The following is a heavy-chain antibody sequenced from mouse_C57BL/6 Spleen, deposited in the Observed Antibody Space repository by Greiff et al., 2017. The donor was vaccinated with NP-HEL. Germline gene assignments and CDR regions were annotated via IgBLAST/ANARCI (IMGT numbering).Heavy chain of an antibody. CDR3: ARGGTTVNFDY. D-gene: IGHD1-1*01. Sequence: VQLKQSGGGLVKPGGSLKLSCAASGFTFSDYGMHWVRQAPEKGLEWVAYISSGSSTIYYADTVKGRFTISRDNAKNTLFLQMTSLRSEDTAMYYCARGGTTVNFDYWGQGTTLTVSS. J-gene: IGHJ2*01. CDR2: ISSGSSTI. V-gene: IGHV5-17*01. CDR1: GFTFSDYG.